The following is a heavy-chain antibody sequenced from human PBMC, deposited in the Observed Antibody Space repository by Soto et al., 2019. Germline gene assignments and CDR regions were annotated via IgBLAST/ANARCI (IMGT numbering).Heavy chain of an antibody. CDR2: IKTDSGDT. J-gene: IGHJ4*02. Sequence: ASVKVSCKASRYTFTSYDLFWVRQSPGQGLEWMGWIKTDSGDTHYAQNFQGRVTMTTDTSTSTAYMELRSLRSDDTAVYYCARYYYDSKTFDYWGQGTLVTVSS. CDR1: RYTFTSYD. CDR3: ARYYYDSKTFDY. V-gene: IGHV1-18*04. D-gene: IGHD3-22*01.